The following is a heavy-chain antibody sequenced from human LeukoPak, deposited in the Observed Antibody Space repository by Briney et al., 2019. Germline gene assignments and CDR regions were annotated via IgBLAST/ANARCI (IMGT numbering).Heavy chain of an antibody. D-gene: IGHD2-2*01. CDR1: GFTVSSNY. CDR3: ARYCSSTSCHDAVDI. CDR2: ISSSGSTI. Sequence: KSGGSLRLSCAASGFTVSSNYMSWVRQAPGKGLEWVSYISSSGSTIYYADSVKGRFTISRDNAKNSLYLQMNSLRAEDTAAYYCARYCSSTSCHDAVDIWGQGTMVTVSS. J-gene: IGHJ3*02. V-gene: IGHV3-11*01.